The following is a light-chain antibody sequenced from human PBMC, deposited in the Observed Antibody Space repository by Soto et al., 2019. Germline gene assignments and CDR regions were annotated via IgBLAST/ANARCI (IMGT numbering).Light chain of an antibody. V-gene: IGLV2-14*01. J-gene: IGLJ3*02. Sequence: QSVLAQPASLSGSPGQSITISCTGSSSDVGGYDYVSWYQQHPGRAPKLMIFEVSNRPSGISNRFSGSKSGNTASLTISGLRAEDEADYYCSSFTSSSTQVLGGGTKVTVL. CDR3: SSFTSSSTQV. CDR1: SSDVGGYDY. CDR2: EVS.